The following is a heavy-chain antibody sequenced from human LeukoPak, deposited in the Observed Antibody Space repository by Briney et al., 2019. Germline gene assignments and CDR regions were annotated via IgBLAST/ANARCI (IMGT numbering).Heavy chain of an antibody. V-gene: IGHV4-34*01. Sequence: SETLSLTCAVYGGSFSGYYWSWIRQPPGKGLEWIGEINHSGSTNYNPSLRSRVTISVDTSKNQFSLKLSSVTAADTAVYYCARVDSGSYGGWVYYYYGIDVWGQGTLVTVSS. J-gene: IGHJ6*02. CDR3: ARVDSGSYGGWVYYYYGIDV. CDR1: GGSFSGYY. CDR2: INHSGST. D-gene: IGHD1-26*01.